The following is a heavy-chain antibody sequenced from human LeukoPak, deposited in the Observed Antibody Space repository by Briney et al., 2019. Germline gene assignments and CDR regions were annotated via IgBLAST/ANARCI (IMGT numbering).Heavy chain of an antibody. D-gene: IGHD2-2*01. CDR2: INPNSGGT. V-gene: IGHV1-2*02. Sequence: ASVKVSCKASGYTFTGYYMHWVRQAPGQGLEWMGWINPNSGGTNYAQKFQGRVTMTRDTSISTAYMELGRLRSDDTAVYYCARDEEVVPAAMGAYYWGQGTLVTVSS. CDR1: GYTFTGYY. CDR3: ARDEEVVPAAMGAYY. J-gene: IGHJ4*02.